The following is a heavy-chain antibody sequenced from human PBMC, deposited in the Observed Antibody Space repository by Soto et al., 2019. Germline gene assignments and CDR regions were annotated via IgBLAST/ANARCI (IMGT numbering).Heavy chain of an antibody. J-gene: IGHJ4*02. D-gene: IGHD3-22*01. V-gene: IGHV1-18*04. Sequence: QVQLVQSGAEVKKPGASVKVSCKASGYTFTSYGISWVRQAPGQGLEWMGWISAYNGNTNYAQKLQGRVTMTTDTSTSTAYMELRSLRSDDTAVYYCARDIGRKPPMIVVVPSIDYWGQGTLVTVSS. CDR2: ISAYNGNT. CDR1: GYTFTSYG. CDR3: ARDIGRKPPMIVVVPSIDY.